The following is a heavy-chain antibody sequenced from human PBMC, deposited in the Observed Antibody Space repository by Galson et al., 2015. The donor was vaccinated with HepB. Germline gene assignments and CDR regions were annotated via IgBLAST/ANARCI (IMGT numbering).Heavy chain of an antibody. CDR1: GFTFSSYA. CDR3: AKSIVVVPASEKSSGY. CDR2: ISGSGGST. V-gene: IGHV3-23*01. J-gene: IGHJ4*02. Sequence: SLRLSCAASGFTFSSYAMSWVRQAPGKGLEWVSAISGSGGSTYYADSVKGRFTISRDNSKNTLYLQMNSLRAEDTAVYYCAKSIVVVPASEKSSGYWGQGTLVTVSS. D-gene: IGHD2-2*01.